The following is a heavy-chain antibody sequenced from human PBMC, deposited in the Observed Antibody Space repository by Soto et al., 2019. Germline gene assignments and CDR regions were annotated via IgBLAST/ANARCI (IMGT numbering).Heavy chain of an antibody. Sequence: AYFWSWIRQPPGKGLEWIGEINHSGSTNYNPSLTRRATLSVDTSKNQVSLKLTSVTAADTAVYYCARLASGWQYYYFDFWGRGTPVTVSS. CDR3: ARLASGWQYYYFDF. CDR1: AYF. D-gene: IGHD6-19*01. J-gene: IGHJ2*01. V-gene: IGHV4-34*01. CDR2: INHSGST.